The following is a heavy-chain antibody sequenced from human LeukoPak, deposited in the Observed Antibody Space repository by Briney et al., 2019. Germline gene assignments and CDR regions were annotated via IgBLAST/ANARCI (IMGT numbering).Heavy chain of an antibody. Sequence: GGSLRLSCAASGFTFSSYAMSWVRQAPGKGLEWVSAISGSGGSTYYADSVKGRFTISRDNSKNTLYLQMNSLRADDTAVYYCAKDQGVALNWFDYWGQGTLVTVSS. CDR2: ISGSGGST. D-gene: IGHD2-15*01. V-gene: IGHV3-23*01. J-gene: IGHJ4*02. CDR3: AKDQGVALNWFDY. CDR1: GFTFSSYA.